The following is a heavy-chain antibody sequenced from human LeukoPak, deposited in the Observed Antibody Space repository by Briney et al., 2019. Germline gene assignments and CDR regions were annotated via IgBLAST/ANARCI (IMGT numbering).Heavy chain of an antibody. D-gene: IGHD3-22*01. CDR2: IIPILGIA. CDR1: GGTLSSYA. CDR3: ARTGVYDSSGYPQVY. Sequence: ASVEVSRKASGGTLSSYAISGVRQAPGRGLEWMGRIIPILGIANYAQKFQGRVTITADKSTSTAYMELSSLRSEDTAVYYCARTGVYDSSGYPQVYWGQGTLVTVSS. J-gene: IGHJ4*02. V-gene: IGHV1-69*04.